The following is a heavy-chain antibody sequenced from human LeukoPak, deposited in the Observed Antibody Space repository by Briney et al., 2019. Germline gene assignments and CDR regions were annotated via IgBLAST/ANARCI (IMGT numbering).Heavy chain of an antibody. V-gene: IGHV3-7*01. Sequence: GGSLRLSCAASEFTFSRYWMSWVRQAPGKGLEWVANINPNGSETNYVYSAKGRFTISRDNVKNSLYLQMKSLRAEDTAVYYCARELFLIHHDTRSRGYPMDYWGQGTLVTVSS. CDR3: ARELFLIHHDTRSRGYPMDY. CDR2: INPNGSET. CDR1: EFTFSRYW. J-gene: IGHJ4*02. D-gene: IGHD3-22*01.